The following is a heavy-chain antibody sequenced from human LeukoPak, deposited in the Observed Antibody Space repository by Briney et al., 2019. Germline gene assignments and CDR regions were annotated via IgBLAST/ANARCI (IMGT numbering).Heavy chain of an antibody. J-gene: IGHJ4*02. CDR1: GFTFSSYE. CDR2: ISSSGSTI. Sequence: LAGGSLRLSCAASGFTFSSYEMNWVRQAPGKRLEWVSYISSSGSTIYYADSVKGRFTISRDNAKNSLYLQMNSLRAEDTAVYYCARDRYYDKFVDYWGQGTLVTVSS. D-gene: IGHD3-22*01. CDR3: ARDRYYDKFVDY. V-gene: IGHV3-48*03.